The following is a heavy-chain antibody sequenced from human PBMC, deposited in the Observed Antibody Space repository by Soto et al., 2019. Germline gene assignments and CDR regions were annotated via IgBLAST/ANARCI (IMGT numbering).Heavy chain of an antibody. D-gene: IGHD2-2*01. J-gene: IGHJ5*02. CDR2: IYYSGST. Sequence: SETLSLTCTVSGGSISSSSYYWGWIRQPPGKGLEWIGSIYYSGSTYYNPSLKNRVTISVDTSKNQFSLKLSSVTAADTAVYYCARRAVVVPAARYNWFDPWGQGTLVTVSS. CDR1: GGSISSSSYY. V-gene: IGHV4-39*01. CDR3: ARRAVVVPAARYNWFDP.